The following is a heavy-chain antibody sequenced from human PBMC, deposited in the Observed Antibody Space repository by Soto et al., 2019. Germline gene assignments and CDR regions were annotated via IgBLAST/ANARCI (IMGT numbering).Heavy chain of an antibody. CDR1: GFTFSSYS. V-gene: IGHV3-48*01. Sequence: GGSLRLSCAASGFTFSSYSMNWVRQAPGKGLEWVSYISSSSTIYYADSVKGRFTISRDSAKNSLYLQMNSLRAEDTAVYYCARHPERIAQIGWFDPWGQGTTVTVSS. CDR2: ISSSSTI. CDR3: ARHPERIAQIGWFDP. J-gene: IGHJ5*01. D-gene: IGHD6-13*01.